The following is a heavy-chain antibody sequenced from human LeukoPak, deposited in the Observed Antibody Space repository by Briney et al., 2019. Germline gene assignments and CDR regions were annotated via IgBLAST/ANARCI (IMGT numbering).Heavy chain of an antibody. D-gene: IGHD6-13*01. CDR1: GGSIIISNYD. Sequence: SETLSLTCTVSGGSIIISNYDWGWIRQPPGKGLEWIGSVYYSGSTYYNPSLKSRVTISVDTSKNQFSLKLSSVTAADTAVYYCARSPKNPYSSSWYYAYWGQGTLVTVSS. CDR2: VYYSGST. V-gene: IGHV4-39*01. J-gene: IGHJ4*02. CDR3: ARSPKNPYSSSWYYAY.